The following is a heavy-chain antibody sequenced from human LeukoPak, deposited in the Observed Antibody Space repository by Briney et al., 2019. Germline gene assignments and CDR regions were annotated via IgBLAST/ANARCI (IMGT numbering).Heavy chain of an antibody. Sequence: GGSLSLSCAASGFTFSSYAMSWVRQAPGKGLEWVSAISGSGGSTYYADSVKGRFTISRDNSKNTLYLQMNSLRAEDTAVYYCAKRPLGYYDSSGYFIFDYWGQGTLVTVSS. D-gene: IGHD3-22*01. CDR3: AKRPLGYYDSSGYFIFDY. CDR1: GFTFSSYA. J-gene: IGHJ4*02. V-gene: IGHV3-23*01. CDR2: ISGSGGST.